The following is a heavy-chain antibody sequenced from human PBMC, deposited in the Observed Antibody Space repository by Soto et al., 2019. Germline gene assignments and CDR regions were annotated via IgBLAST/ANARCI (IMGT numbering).Heavy chain of an antibody. J-gene: IGHJ6*02. Sequence: SETVSQTCTVSDSSNRGGRYYWSWIRQHPGKGLEWIGYIYYSGSTYYNPSLKSRVTISVDTSKNQFSLKLSSVTAADTAVYYCARQPTPWGQGTTVTVSS. CDR1: DSSNRGGRYY. V-gene: IGHV4-31*03. CDR3: ARQPTP. CDR2: IYYSGST.